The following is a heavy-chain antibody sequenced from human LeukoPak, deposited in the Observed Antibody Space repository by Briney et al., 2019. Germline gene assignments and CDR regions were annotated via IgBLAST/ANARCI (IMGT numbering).Heavy chain of an antibody. J-gene: IGHJ4*02. D-gene: IGHD6-25*01. CDR2: ITHDGGAA. Sequence: GGSLRLSCAASGFTFNEYTMHWVRQAPGKGLERVSLITHDGGAAFYADSVRGRFTISRDNSRNSLYLQMDNLRTEDTALYYCARVKRRLVDYWGQGTLVTVSS. CDR3: ARVKRRLVDY. V-gene: IGHV3-43*01. CDR1: GFTFNEYT.